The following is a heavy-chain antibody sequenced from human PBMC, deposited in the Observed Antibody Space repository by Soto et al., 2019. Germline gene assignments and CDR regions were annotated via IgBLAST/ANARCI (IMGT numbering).Heavy chain of an antibody. Sequence: GGSLRLSCAASGFTFSSYGMHWVRQAPGKGLEWVAVISYDGSNKYYADSVKGRFTISRDNSKNTLYLQMNSLRAEDTAVYYCAKDMSSWYPDFWGQGTLVTRSS. J-gene: IGHJ4*02. V-gene: IGHV3-30*18. CDR3: AKDMSSWYPDF. CDR2: ISYDGSNK. D-gene: IGHD6-13*01. CDR1: GFTFSSYG.